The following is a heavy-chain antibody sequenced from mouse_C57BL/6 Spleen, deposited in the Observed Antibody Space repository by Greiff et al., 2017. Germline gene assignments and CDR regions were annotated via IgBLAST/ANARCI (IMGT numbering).Heavy chain of an antibody. D-gene: IGHD3-2*02. J-gene: IGHJ2*01. CDR3: ASSSGLREDY. CDR2: IDPSDSYT. CDR1: GYTFTSYW. V-gene: IGHV1-50*01. Sequence: QVQLQQPGAELVKPGASVKLSCKASGYTFTSYWMQWVKQRPGQGLEWIGEIDPSDSYTNYNQKFKGKATLTVDTSSSTAYMQLSSLTSEDSAVYYCASSSGLREDYWGQGTTLTVSS.